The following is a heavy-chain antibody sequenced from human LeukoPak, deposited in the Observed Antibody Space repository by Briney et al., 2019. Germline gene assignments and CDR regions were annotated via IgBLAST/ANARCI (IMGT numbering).Heavy chain of an antibody. CDR1: GFTFDDYA. J-gene: IGHJ3*02. Sequence: SGGSLRLSCAASGFTFDDYAMHWVRQAPGKGLEWVSGISWNSGSIGYADSVKGRFTISRDNAKNSLYLQMNSLRAEDTALYYCAKDMYPLIAVVGTRAFDIWGQGTMVTVSS. V-gene: IGHV3-9*01. CDR3: AKDMYPLIAVVGTRAFDI. D-gene: IGHD6-19*01. CDR2: ISWNSGSI.